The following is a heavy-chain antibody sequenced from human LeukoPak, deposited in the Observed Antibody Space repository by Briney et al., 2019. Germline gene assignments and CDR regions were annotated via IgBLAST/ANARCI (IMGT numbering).Heavy chain of an antibody. CDR3: ARAEIPGYSSGRFDP. CDR1: GFTVSSNY. J-gene: IGHJ5*02. CDR2: IYSGGST. D-gene: IGHD6-19*01. V-gene: IGHV3-53*01. Sequence: PGGSLRLSCAASGFTVSSNYMSWVRQAPGKGLEWVSVIYSGGSTYYADSVKGRFTISRDNSKNTLYLQMNSLRAEDTAVYYRARAEIPGYSSGRFDPWGQGTLVTVSS.